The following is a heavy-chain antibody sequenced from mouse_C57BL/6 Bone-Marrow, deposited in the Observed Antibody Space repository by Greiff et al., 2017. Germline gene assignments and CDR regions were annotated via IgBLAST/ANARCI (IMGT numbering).Heavy chain of an antibody. V-gene: IGHV1-81*01. CDR3: AETWFAY. J-gene: IGHJ3*01. Sequence: QVQLKQSGAELARPGASVKLSCKASGYTFTSYGISWVKQRTGQGLEWIGEIYPRSGNTYYNEKFKGKATLTADKSSSTAYMELGRLTSEDSAVYFYAETWFAYWGQGTLVTVSS. CDR2: IYPRSGNT. CDR1: GYTFTSYG.